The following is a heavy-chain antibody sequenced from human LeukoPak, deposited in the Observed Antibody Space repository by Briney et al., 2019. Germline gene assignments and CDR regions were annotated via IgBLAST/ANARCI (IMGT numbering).Heavy chain of an antibody. J-gene: IGHJ4*02. D-gene: IGHD3-22*01. Sequence: PGGSLRLSCAASGFTFSSYSMNWVRQAPGKGLEWVPSISSSSSYIYYADSVKGRFTISRDNAKNSLYLQMNSLRAEDTAVYYCARDTYNYYYDSSGYSKPFDYWGQGTLVTVSS. CDR3: ARDTYNYYYDSSGYSKPFDY. V-gene: IGHV3-21*01. CDR1: GFTFSSYS. CDR2: ISSSSSYI.